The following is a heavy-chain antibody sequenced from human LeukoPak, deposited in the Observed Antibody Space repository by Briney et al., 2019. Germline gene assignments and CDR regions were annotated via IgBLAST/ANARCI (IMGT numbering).Heavy chain of an antibody. J-gene: IGHJ5*02. V-gene: IGHV1-69*08. CDR2: ITPVIGSV. CDR1: GGTFNSHI. D-gene: IGHD1-26*01. Sequence: SVKVSCKTSGGTFNSHIFSWVRQAPGQGLEWMGRITPVIGSVKYAQKFQGRMTIFADASTTTAYMELNSLTSEDTAVYFCTRVNLRGSQYNWFDPWGQGTLVTVSS. CDR3: TRVNLRGSQYNWFDP.